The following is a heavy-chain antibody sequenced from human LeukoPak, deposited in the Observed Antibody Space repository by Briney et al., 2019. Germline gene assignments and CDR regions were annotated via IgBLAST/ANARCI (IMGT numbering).Heavy chain of an antibody. V-gene: IGHV4-34*01. Sequence: SETLSLTCAVYGGSFSGYYWSWIRQPPGKGLEWIGKINHSGSTNYNPSLKSRVTISVDTSKNQFSLKLSSVTAADTAVYYCAGTGAAAISSFDYWGQGTLVTVSS. CDR1: GGSFSGYY. D-gene: IGHD2-2*02. CDR3: AGTGAAAISSFDY. CDR2: INHSGST. J-gene: IGHJ4*02.